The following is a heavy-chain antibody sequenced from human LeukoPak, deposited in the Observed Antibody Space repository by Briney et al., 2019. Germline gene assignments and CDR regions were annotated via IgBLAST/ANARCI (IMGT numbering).Heavy chain of an antibody. D-gene: IGHD3-10*01. Sequence: SETLSLTCTVSGGSISSTGYYWGWIRQPPGKGLEWIGSIYYSGSTYDNPSLKSRVTISVDKSKNQFSLKLSSVTAADTAVYYCARKVVRGVICWFDAWGQGTLVTVSS. CDR3: ARKVVRGVICWFDA. J-gene: IGHJ5*02. CDR1: GGSISSTGYY. CDR2: IYYSGST. V-gene: IGHV4-39*01.